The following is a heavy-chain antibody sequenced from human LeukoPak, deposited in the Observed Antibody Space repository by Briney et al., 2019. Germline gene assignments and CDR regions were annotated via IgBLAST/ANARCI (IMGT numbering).Heavy chain of an antibody. D-gene: IGHD3-22*01. CDR1: GFTFSNAW. J-gene: IGHJ4*02. V-gene: IGHV3-15*01. CDR3: TTGYGWLLPLDY. CDR2: IKSKTDGGTT. Sequence: GGSLRLSCAASGFTFSNAWMSWVRQAPGKGLEWVGRIKSKTDGGTTDYAAHVKGRFTISRDDSKNTLYLQMNSLKTEDTAMYYCTTGYGWLLPLDYWGQGTLVTVSS.